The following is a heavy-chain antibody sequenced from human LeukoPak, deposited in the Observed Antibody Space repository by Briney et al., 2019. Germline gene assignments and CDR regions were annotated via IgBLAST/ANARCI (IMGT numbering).Heavy chain of an antibody. D-gene: IGHD1-14*01. J-gene: IGHJ3*02. CDR1: GYTFTSYG. Sequence: ASVKVSCKASGYTFTSYGISWVRQAPGQGLEWMGWISAYNGNTNYAQKLQGRVTMTRDTSISTAYMELSRLRSDDTAVYYCARRDRNDAFDIWGQGTMVTVSS. CDR2: ISAYNGNT. V-gene: IGHV1-18*01. CDR3: ARRDRNDAFDI.